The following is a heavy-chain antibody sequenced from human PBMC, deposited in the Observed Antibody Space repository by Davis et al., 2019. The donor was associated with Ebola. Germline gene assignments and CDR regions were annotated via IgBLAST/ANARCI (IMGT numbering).Heavy chain of an antibody. Sequence: GESLKISCAASGFTFDDYAMHWVRQAPGKGLEWVSLISGDGGSTYYADSVKGRFTISRDNSKNSLYLQMNSLRAEDTALYYCAKGFIGSGSSFFDYWGQGTLVTVSS. V-gene: IGHV3-43*02. CDR1: GFTFDDYA. J-gene: IGHJ4*02. CDR3: AKGFIGSGSSFFDY. D-gene: IGHD3-10*01. CDR2: ISGDGGST.